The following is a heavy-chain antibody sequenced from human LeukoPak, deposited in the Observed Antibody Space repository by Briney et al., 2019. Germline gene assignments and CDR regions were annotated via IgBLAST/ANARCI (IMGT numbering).Heavy chain of an antibody. D-gene: IGHD3-22*01. V-gene: IGHV3-23*01. CDR2: ISVSGGST. J-gene: IGHJ4*02. CDR3: AKSNYFDSGGYYFFDY. Sequence: PGGSLRLSCAASGFTFSSYGMHWVRQAPGKGLEWVSGISVSGGSTNYADSVKGRFTISRDNSKNTLYLQMNSLRAEDTAVYYCAKSNYFDSGGYYFFDYWGQGTLVTVSS. CDR1: GFTFSSYG.